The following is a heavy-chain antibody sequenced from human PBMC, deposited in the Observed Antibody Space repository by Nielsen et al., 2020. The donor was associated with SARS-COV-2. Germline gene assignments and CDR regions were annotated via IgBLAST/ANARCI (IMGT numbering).Heavy chain of an antibody. CDR2: IRNRGGRT. J-gene: IGHJ5*02. CDR3: AREGPDFWSTSDKRGWFGP. CDR1: GFTISSYG. Sequence: GGSLRLSCAASGFTISSYGMSWVRQVSGKGLEWLSEIRNRGGRTRYADSVKGRFTISRDNSKKTLFLQMNNLRAEDTAVYYCAREGPDFWSTSDKRGWFGPWGQGILVTVS. D-gene: IGHD3-3*01. V-gene: IGHV3-23*01.